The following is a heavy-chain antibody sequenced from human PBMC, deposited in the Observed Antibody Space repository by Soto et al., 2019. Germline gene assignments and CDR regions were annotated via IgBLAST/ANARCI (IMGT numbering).Heavy chain of an antibody. J-gene: IGHJ4*02. Sequence: GESLKISCAASGFPFSSAWMDWVRQAPGRGPEWVANINQDGSQTYYVDSVRGRFTVSRDNAENSVYLQMHSPGVEDTAVYYCPWILNYWGLGTLVIVSS. CDR3: PWILNY. CDR1: GFPFSSAW. V-gene: IGHV3-7*01. CDR2: INQDGSQT. D-gene: IGHD2-2*03.